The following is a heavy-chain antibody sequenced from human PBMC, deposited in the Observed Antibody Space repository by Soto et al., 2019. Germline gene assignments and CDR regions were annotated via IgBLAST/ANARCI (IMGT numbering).Heavy chain of an antibody. D-gene: IGHD4-17*01. Sequence: EVQLVESGGGLVQPGGSLRLSCAASGFTFSDHYMDWVRQAPGKGLEWVGRTRDKANSYTTEYAASVKGRFTISRDDSKNSLYLQMNSLKTEDTAVYYCARSPTYGYYGMDVWGQGTTVTVSS. CDR3: ARSPTYGYYGMDV. CDR1: GFTFSDHY. J-gene: IGHJ6*02. V-gene: IGHV3-72*01. CDR2: TRDKANSYTT.